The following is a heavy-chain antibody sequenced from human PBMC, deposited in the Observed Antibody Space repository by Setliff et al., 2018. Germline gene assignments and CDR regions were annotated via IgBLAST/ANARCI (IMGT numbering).Heavy chain of an antibody. CDR2: IYSGDRNT. Sequence: PGGSLRLSCAASGFTFSTYAMSWVRQAPGKGLEWVSTIYSGDRNTFYTDSVKGRFTIFRDGSKNALFLQMTSPRAADTALYFCARERQGGFLEWAPFDSWGQGVVVTVSS. J-gene: IGHJ4*02. V-gene: IGHV3-23*03. CDR3: ARERQGGFLEWAPFDS. CDR1: GFTFSTYA. D-gene: IGHD3-3*01.